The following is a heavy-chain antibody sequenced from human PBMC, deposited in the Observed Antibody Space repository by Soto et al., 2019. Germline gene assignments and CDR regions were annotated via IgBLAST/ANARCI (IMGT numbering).Heavy chain of an antibody. V-gene: IGHV2-5*02. CDR2: TYWDEDK. CDR3: AHRPRGYASCVDW. D-gene: IGHD5-12*01. Sequence: QITLKESGPTLVKPTQTLTLTCTFSGFSLSTRGVAVGWFRQPPGKALEWLALTYWDEDKWYSPSLKSRLTITDTTCKNQVVLTMTHMDPVDTATYYGAHRPRGYASCVDWWGQGTVVTVSS. CDR1: GFSLSTRGVA. J-gene: IGHJ4*02.